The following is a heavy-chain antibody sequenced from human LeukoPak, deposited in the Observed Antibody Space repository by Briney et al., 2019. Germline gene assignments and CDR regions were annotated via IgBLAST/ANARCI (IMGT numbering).Heavy chain of an antibody. CDR1: GGSISSHY. V-gene: IGHV4-59*11. J-gene: IGHJ4*02. Sequence: SESLSLTCTVSGGSISSHYWSWIRQPPGKGLEWIGYIYYSGSTNYNPSLKSRVTISVDTSKNQFSLKLSSVTAADTAVYYCARGSPQGSSGYANFDYWGQGTLVTVSS. CDR2: IYYSGST. CDR3: ARGSPQGSSGYANFDY. D-gene: IGHD3-22*01.